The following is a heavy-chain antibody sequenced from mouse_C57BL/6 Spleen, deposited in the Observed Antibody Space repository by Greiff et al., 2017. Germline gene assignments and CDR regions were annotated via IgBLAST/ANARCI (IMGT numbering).Heavy chain of an antibody. CDR1: GYTFTSYW. V-gene: IGHV1-50*01. CDR3: ARGAVTKAMDY. CDR2: IDPSDSYT. Sequence: QVQLKESGAELVKPGASVKLSCKASGYTFTSYWMQWVKQRPGQGLEWIGEIDPSDSYTNYNQKFKGKATLTVDTSSSTAYMQLSSLTSEDSAVYYCARGAVTKAMDYWGQGTSVTVSS. J-gene: IGHJ4*01. D-gene: IGHD2-12*01.